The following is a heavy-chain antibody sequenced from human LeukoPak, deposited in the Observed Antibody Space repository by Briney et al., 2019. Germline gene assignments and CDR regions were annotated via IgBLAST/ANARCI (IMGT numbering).Heavy chain of an antibody. CDR3: ARGGHLEWAIDY. CDR2: ISPNNGNT. V-gene: IGHV1-18*01. Sequence: ASVKVSCKASGYTFTNYGISWVRQAPGQGLEWMGWISPNNGNTNYAQKVQGRVTMTIDTSTSTAYMELRSLRSDDTAVYYCARGGHLEWAIDYWGQGTLVTVSS. D-gene: IGHD3-3*01. J-gene: IGHJ4*02. CDR1: GYTFTNYG.